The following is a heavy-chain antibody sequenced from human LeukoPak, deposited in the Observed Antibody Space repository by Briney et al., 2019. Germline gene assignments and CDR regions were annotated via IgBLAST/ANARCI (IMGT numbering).Heavy chain of an antibody. Sequence: ASVKVSCKASGYTFTSYYMYWVRLAPGQGLEWMGIINPSGGSTSYAQKFQGRVTMTRDTSTSTVYMELSSLRSEDTAVYYCARSLVGATLDVGYWGQGTLVTVSS. V-gene: IGHV1-46*01. J-gene: IGHJ4*02. CDR3: ARSLVGATLDVGY. CDR2: INPSGGST. D-gene: IGHD1-26*01. CDR1: GYTFTSYY.